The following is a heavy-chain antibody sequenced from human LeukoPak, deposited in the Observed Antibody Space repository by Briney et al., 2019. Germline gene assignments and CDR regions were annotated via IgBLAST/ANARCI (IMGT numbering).Heavy chain of an antibody. J-gene: IGHJ4*02. CDR1: GGSISSSSYY. D-gene: IGHD3-22*01. Sequence: PSETLSLTCTVSGGSISSSSYYWGWIRQPPGKGLEWIGSIYYSGSTYYNPSLKSRVTISVDTSKNQFSLKLSSVTAADTAVYYCASFSQTYYYDSSGCYNSRIIDYWGQGTLVTVSS. CDR2: IYYSGST. CDR3: ASFSQTYYYDSSGCYNSRIIDY. V-gene: IGHV4-39*07.